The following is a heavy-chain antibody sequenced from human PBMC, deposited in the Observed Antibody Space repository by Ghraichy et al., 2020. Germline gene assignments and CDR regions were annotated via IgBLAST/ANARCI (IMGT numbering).Heavy chain of an antibody. CDR3: ARDSGYSYDF. J-gene: IGHJ4*02. Sequence: SETLSLTCTVSGGSVSSGSYYWSWIRQPPGKGLEWIGYIYYSDNTNYNPSLKSRVTISVDTSKNHVFLKLSSVTAADTAVYYCARDSGYSYDFWGQGTQVTVSS. D-gene: IGHD5-18*01. CDR1: GGSVSSGSYY. V-gene: IGHV4-61*01. CDR2: IYYSDNT.